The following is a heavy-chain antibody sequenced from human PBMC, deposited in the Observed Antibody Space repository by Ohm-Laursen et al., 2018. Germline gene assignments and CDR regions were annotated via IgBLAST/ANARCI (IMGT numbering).Heavy chain of an antibody. V-gene: IGHV4-59*08. CDR3: ARHMTGSTYPLDT. D-gene: IGHD3-9*01. J-gene: IGHJ5*02. Sequence: SETLSLTCTVSGDSISNYFWSWFRQPPGKRLEWIAYIHHSGNTNYNPSLKSRITISADTSKNQVSLKLSSVTAADTAIYYCARHMTGSTYPLDTWGQGTLVTVSS. CDR2: IHHSGNT. CDR1: GDSISNYF.